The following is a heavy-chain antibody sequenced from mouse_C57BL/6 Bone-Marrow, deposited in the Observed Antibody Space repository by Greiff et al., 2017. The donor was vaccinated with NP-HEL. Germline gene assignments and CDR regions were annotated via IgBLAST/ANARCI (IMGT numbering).Heavy chain of an antibody. CDR1: GYTFTSYW. D-gene: IGHD1-1*01. CDR2: IYPGSGST. Sequence: QVQLQQPGAELVKPGASVKMSCKASGYTFTSYWITWVKQRPGQGLEWIGDIYPGSGSTIYNEKFKSKATLTVDTCSSTAYMQLSSLTSEDSAVYYCARWDYYGSTMFAYWGQGTLVTVSA. V-gene: IGHV1-55*01. CDR3: ARWDYYGSTMFAY. J-gene: IGHJ3*01.